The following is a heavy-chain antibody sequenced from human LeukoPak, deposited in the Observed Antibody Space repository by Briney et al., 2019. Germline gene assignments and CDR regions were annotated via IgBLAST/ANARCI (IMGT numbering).Heavy chain of an antibody. CDR1: GGTFSSYA. CDR3: ARRRSSSWYDSVSWFDP. CDR2: IIPIFGTA. Sequence: ASVKVSCKASGGTFSSYAISWVRQAPGQGLEWMGGIIPIFGTANYAQKFQGRVTITADESTSTAYMELSSLRSEDTAVYYCARRRSSSWYDSVSWFDPWGQGTLATVSS. J-gene: IGHJ5*02. D-gene: IGHD6-13*01. V-gene: IGHV1-69*01.